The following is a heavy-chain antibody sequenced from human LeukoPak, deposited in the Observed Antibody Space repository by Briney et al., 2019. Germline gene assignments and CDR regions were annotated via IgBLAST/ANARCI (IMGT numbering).Heavy chain of an antibody. J-gene: IGHJ4*02. CDR1: GGSISSSSYY. V-gene: IGHV4-39*07. D-gene: IGHD3-10*01. CDR2: IYYSGST. Sequence: SETLSLTCTVSGGSISSSSYYWGWIRQTPGKGLEWIGSIYYSGSTYYTPSLKSRVTISVDTSKNQFSLKVSSVTAADTAVYYCARVSTTYYYGSGSYSHFDYWGQGTLVTVSS. CDR3: ARVSTTYYYGSGSYSHFDY.